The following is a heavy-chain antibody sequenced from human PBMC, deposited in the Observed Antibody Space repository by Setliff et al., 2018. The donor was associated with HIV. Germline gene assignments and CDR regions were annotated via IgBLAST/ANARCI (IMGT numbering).Heavy chain of an antibody. D-gene: IGHD6-19*01. V-gene: IGHV3-20*04. J-gene: IGHJ6*03. CDR3: ARAPPVSYSSGWIPSYYMDV. CDR1: GFTSDDYG. Sequence: PAGCLRLSCAAAGFTSDDYGMNWVRPVPGKGLEWVCGINWKGLSTGYADSVKGRFTISRDNAKNSLYLQMNTLRTEDTALYYCARAPPVSYSSGWIPSYYMDVWGKGTPVTVSS. CDR2: INWKGLST.